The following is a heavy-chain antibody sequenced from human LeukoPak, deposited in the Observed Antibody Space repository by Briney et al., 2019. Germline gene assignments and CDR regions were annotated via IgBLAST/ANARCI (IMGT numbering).Heavy chain of an antibody. D-gene: IGHD6-13*01. V-gene: IGHV3-33*08. CDR1: GFTFSSYA. Sequence: GGSLRLSCAASGFTFSSYAMSWVRQAPGKGLEWVAFIQYDVSSEYYADSVKGRFTVSRDNSKNTLYLQMNSLRAEDTAVYYCAREYSGRCIHAFHSWGQGTMVTVSS. J-gene: IGHJ3*02. CDR3: AREYSGRCIHAFHS. CDR2: IQYDVSSE.